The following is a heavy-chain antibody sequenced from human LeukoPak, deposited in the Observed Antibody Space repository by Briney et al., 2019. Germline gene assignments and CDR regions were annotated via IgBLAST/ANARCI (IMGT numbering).Heavy chain of an antibody. CDR3: AREYSAFDH. Sequence: SETLALTCTVSGDPIISHSAYKWTWIRQPPGKGLEWIGYVYHNGNINYNPFLGSRLTISVDTSNNQFSLRLTSVTAADPAVYFCAREYSAFDHWGHGTLVTVSS. J-gene: IGHJ4*01. CDR2: VYHNGNI. CDR1: GDPIISHSAYK. D-gene: IGHD4-11*01. V-gene: IGHV4-61*08.